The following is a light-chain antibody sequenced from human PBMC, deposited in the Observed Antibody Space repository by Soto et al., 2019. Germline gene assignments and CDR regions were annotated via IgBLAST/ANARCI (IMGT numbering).Light chain of an antibody. Sequence: IQLTQSPSSLSASVGDRVTITCRSSQGINNFLAWYQKKAGQAPKLLIYADSTLHSGVPSRFSGSGSGTDFTLTISSLQSEDFATYYCQQLNSYPITFGQGTRLEIK. CDR2: ADS. CDR1: QGINNF. J-gene: IGKJ5*01. V-gene: IGKV1-9*01. CDR3: QQLNSYPIT.